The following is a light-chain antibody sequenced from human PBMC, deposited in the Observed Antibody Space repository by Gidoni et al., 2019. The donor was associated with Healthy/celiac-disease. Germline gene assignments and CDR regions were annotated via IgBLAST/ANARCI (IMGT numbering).Light chain of an antibody. CDR2: GAS. Sequence: EIVMTQSPATLSVSPGERATLSFRASQSVSSNLAWYQHKPGQAPRLLIYGASTRATGIPARFSGSGSGTEFTLTISSLQSEDFAVYYCQQYNNWPGTFGQGTKVEIK. CDR3: QQYNNWPGT. CDR1: QSVSSN. J-gene: IGKJ1*01. V-gene: IGKV3-15*01.